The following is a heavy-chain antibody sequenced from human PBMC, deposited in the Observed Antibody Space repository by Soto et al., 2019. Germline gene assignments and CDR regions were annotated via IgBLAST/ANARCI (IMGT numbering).Heavy chain of an antibody. CDR2: INHSGST. CDR3: ARGRGSTVITRYYYYGMDV. V-gene: IGHV4-34*01. Sequence: SETRSRTWAVYGGSFSCYCWSWSRQPPGKGLEWIGEINHSGSTNYNPSLKSRVTISVDTSKNQFSLKLSSVTAADTAVYYCARGRGSTVITRYYYYGMDVWGQGTTVTVSS. CDR1: GGSFSCYC. D-gene: IGHD4-17*01. J-gene: IGHJ6*02.